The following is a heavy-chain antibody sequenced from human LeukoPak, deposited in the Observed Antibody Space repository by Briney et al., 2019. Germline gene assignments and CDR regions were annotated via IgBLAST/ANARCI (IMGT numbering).Heavy chain of an antibody. D-gene: IGHD2-8*01. J-gene: IGHJ4*02. CDR2: MNLVGNEK. CDR3: ARDATYCTNGVCYTRFDY. Sequence: PGRCLRLSCAASGFTLTSHWTSWVRPPPERGREWVARMNLVGNEKYYVDSVRGRFTISRDNAKTSLYLEMNSLRAEDTAVYYCARDATYCTNGVCYTRFDYWGQGTLVTVSS. V-gene: IGHV3-7*01. CDR1: GFTLTSHW.